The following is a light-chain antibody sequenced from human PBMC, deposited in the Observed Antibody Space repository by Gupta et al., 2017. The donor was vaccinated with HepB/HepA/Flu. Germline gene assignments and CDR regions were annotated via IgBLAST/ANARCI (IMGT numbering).Light chain of an antibody. CDR3: SSYTTSSTYV. Sequence: QSALTQPPSVSGSPGQSVTISCTGTSSDIGSYNRVSWYQQSPGTAPKLILYEVDNRPSGVPDRFSGSKSGNTASLTISGLQTEDEADYYCSSYTTSSTYVFGIGTKVTVL. J-gene: IGLJ1*01. CDR1: SSDIGSYNR. CDR2: EVD. V-gene: IGLV2-18*02.